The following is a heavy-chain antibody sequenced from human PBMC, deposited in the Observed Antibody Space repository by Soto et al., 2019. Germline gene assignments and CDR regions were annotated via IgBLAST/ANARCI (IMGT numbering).Heavy chain of an antibody. CDR1: GGTIGDYY. CDR2: IYYTGKT. V-gene: IGHV4-59*01. Sequence: WETLSLTCTISGGTIGDYYWSWIRQPPGKELEWIAYIYYTGKTDQNPSLERRVSISLGTSGNQFSLNLSSVTAADTAVYYCVRKHHRAGSFDSWGPGILVTVSS. CDR3: VRKHHRAGSFDS. D-gene: IGHD2-21*01. J-gene: IGHJ4*02.